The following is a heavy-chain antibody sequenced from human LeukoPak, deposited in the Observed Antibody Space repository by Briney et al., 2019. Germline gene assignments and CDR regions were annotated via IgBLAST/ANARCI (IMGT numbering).Heavy chain of an antibody. V-gene: IGHV4-4*07. J-gene: IGHJ3*02. D-gene: IGHD6-19*01. CDR1: GGSTSSYY. Sequence: PSETLSLTCTVSGGSTSSYYWSWIRQPAGKGLEWIGRIYASGSTNYNPSLKSRVTMSVDTSKNQFSLKLTSVTAADTAVYYCARESSGRPSDIWGQGTMVTVSS. CDR3: ARESSGRPSDI. CDR2: IYASGST.